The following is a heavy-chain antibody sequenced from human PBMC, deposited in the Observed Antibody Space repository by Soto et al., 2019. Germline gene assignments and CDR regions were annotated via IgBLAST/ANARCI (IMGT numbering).Heavy chain of an antibody. CDR3: ARYYCSSDTCYYFDY. V-gene: IGHV4-59*01. J-gene: IGHJ4*02. CDR2: ISYTGRT. CDR1: GGSISIYN. Sequence: SETLSLTCTVSGGSISIYNWGWIRQTPGKGLEWIGYISYTGRTDYSPSLKSRVSFSVDTSKNQFSLKLSSVTAADTAVYYCARYYCSSDTCYYFDYWGQGTLVTVSS. D-gene: IGHD2-2*01.